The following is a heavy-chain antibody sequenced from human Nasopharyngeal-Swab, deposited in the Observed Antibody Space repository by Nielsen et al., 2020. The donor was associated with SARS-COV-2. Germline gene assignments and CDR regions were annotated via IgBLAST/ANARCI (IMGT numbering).Heavy chain of an antibody. D-gene: IGHD6-19*01. Sequence: ASVKVSYKASGYTFTGYYMHWVRQAPGQGLEWMGWINPNSGGTNYAQKFQGRVTMTRDMSISTAYMELSRLRSDDTAVYYCARDSGSGVAVAEFDPWGQGTLVTVSS. J-gene: IGHJ5*02. V-gene: IGHV1-2*02. CDR2: INPNSGGT. CDR1: GYTFTGYY. CDR3: ARDSGSGVAVAEFDP.